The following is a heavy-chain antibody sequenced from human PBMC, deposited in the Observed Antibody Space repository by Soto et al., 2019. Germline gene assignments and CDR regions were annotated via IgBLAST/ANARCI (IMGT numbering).Heavy chain of an antibody. J-gene: IGHJ4*02. CDR1: GCSISSYY. CDR2: IYYSGST. V-gene: IGHV4-59*01. D-gene: IGHD3-22*01. CDR3: AREKAYDSSGYVYYFDY. Sequence: SETLSPTCPVSGCSISSYYWSWVRQPPGEGLEWIGYIYYSGSTNYNPSLKSRVTISVDTSKNQFSLKLSSVTAADTAVYYCAREKAYDSSGYVYYFDYWGQGTLVTVSS.